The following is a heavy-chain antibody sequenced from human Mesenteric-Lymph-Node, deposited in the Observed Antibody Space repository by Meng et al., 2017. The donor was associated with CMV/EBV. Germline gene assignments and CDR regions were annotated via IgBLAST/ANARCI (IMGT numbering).Heavy chain of an antibody. D-gene: IGHD2-2*01. CDR1: TLSTYI. CDR2: ISYDGSTE. CDR3: ARGVYQPSLPLLGEPLDI. Sequence: TLSTYIMHWVRQAPGKGLEWVTAISYDGSTEYHADSVKGRFTISRDNSKNTLFLQMDNLSAEDTALYYCARGVYQPSLPLLGEPLDIWGLGTLVTVSS. J-gene: IGHJ3*02. V-gene: IGHV3-30-3*01.